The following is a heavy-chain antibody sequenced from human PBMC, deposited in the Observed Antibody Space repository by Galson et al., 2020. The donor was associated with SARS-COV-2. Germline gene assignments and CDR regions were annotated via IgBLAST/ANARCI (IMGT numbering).Heavy chain of an antibody. J-gene: IGHJ5*02. D-gene: IGHD3-10*01. Sequence: NLSLTCTVSGGSISSGGYYWSWIRQHPGKGLEWIGYIYYSGSTYYNPSLKSRVTISVDTSKNQFSLKLSSVTAADTAVYYCARAVRGVIIKGFDWFDPWGQGTLVTVSS. CDR3: ARAVRGVIIKGFDWFDP. V-gene: IGHV4-31*03. CDR2: IYYSGST. CDR1: GGSISSGGYY.